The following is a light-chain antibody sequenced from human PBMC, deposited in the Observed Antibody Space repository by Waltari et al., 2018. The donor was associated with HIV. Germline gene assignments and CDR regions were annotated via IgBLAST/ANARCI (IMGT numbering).Light chain of an antibody. CDR2: EDS. CDR3: QAWDRSTVI. V-gene: IGLV3-1*01. Sequence: YELTQPPSVSVAPGQTAIITCSGDKLGQKYAHWYQQKSGQSPVLLIYEDSKRRSGIPERFSGSISGDTATLTISGTQAEDEADYHCQAWDRSTVIFAGGTKLTAL. J-gene: IGLJ2*01. CDR1: KLGQKY.